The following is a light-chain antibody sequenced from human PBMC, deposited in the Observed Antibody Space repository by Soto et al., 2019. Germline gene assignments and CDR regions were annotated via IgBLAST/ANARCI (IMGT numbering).Light chain of an antibody. CDR1: SSDIGTYDH. Sequence: QSVLTQPASVSGSPGQSITISCSGTSSDIGTYDHVAWFQQFPGKTPKLVIYSVSDRSSGVSYRFSGSKSGNTASLTISGLQADDEADYYCISYTVSRSYVFGTGTKVTVL. V-gene: IGLV2-14*01. CDR2: SVS. J-gene: IGLJ1*01. CDR3: ISYTVSRSYV.